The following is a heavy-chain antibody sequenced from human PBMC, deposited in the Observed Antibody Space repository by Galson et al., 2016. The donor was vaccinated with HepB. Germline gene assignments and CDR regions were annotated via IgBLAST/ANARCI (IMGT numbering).Heavy chain of an antibody. CDR1: GLSLRSYG. V-gene: IGHV3-30*02. Sequence: SLRLSCAASGLSLRSYGMQWVRQAPGKGLEWVAFIWYDGSNEYYVDYVKGRFTISRENSKNTLYLQMNSLRTDDSAVYYCAREGCSTGRAGSFDSWGQGTVVSVSS. D-gene: IGHD6-19*01. J-gene: IGHJ3*02. CDR3: AREGCSTGRAGSFDS. CDR2: IWYDGSNE.